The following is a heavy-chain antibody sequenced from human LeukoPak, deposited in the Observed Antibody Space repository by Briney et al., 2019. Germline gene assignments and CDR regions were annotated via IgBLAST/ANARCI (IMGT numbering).Heavy chain of an antibody. CDR3: ARGLWNSPFDY. D-gene: IGHD1-1*01. V-gene: IGHV4-34*01. CDR2: INHSGST. J-gene: IGHJ4*02. Sequence: SETLSFTCAVYGGSFSGYYWSWIRQPPGKGLEWIGEINHSGSTNYNPSLKSRVTISVDTSKNQFSLKLSSVTAADTAVYYCARGLWNSPFDYWGQGTLVTVSS. CDR1: GGSFSGYY.